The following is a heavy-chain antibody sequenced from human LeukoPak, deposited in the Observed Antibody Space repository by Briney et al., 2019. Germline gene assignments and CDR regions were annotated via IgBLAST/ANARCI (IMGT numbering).Heavy chain of an antibody. CDR1: GFTFSSYA. CDR2: ISYDGSNK. J-gene: IGHJ4*02. D-gene: IGHD3-22*01. V-gene: IGHV3-30*04. Sequence: GGSLRLSCAASGFTFSSYAMHWVRQAPGKGLEWVAVISYDGSNKYYADSVKGRFTISRDNSKNTLYLQMNSLRAEDTAVYYCARDRSGNYYDSSGELDYWGQGTLVTVPS. CDR3: ARDRSGNYYDSSGELDY.